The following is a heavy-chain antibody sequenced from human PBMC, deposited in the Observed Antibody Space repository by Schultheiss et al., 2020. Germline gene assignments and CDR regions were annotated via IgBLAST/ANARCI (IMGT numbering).Heavy chain of an antibody. D-gene: IGHD6-19*01. CDR3: ARSQWLAHYFDY. V-gene: IGHV4-34*01. CDR1: GGSFSGYY. Sequence: SETLSLTCAVYGGSFSGYYWGWIRQPPGKGLEWIGSIYYSESTNYNPSLKSRVTISVDTSKNQFSLRLYSVTAADTAVYYCARSQWLAHYFDYWGQGTLVTVSA. CDR2: IYYSEST. J-gene: IGHJ4*02.